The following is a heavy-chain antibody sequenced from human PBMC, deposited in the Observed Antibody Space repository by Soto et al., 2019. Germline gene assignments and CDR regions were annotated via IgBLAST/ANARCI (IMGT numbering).Heavy chain of an antibody. V-gene: IGHV3-30*03. Sequence: QVQVVESGGGVVQPGRSLRLSCAASGFTFGSYGMHWVRQAPGKGLEWVAAISYDGSNKYYGDSVKGRFTISRDNSKNILNLQMNSLRGDDSAVHYCARDSRPLDQYFYYGMDVWGQGTTVTVSS. J-gene: IGHJ6*02. CDR1: GFTFGSYG. CDR2: ISYDGSNK. D-gene: IGHD1-1*01. CDR3: ARDSRPLDQYFYYGMDV.